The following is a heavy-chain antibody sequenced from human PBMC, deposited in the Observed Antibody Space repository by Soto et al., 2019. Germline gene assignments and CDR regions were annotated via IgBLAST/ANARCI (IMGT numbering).Heavy chain of an antibody. CDR1: GDSISSGNKY. Sequence: SETLSLTCTVSGDSISSGNKYWSWIRQPPGKGLEWIGYIFSSGTTYYNPSLKSRLTMSLDTSQNQFSLKLNSVTDADTAVYYCARAPPPFDYHYARAVWGQGTTVSVSS. J-gene: IGHJ6*02. V-gene: IGHV4-30-4*01. CDR3: ARAPPPFDYHYARAV. D-gene: IGHD3-16*01. CDR2: IFSSGTT.